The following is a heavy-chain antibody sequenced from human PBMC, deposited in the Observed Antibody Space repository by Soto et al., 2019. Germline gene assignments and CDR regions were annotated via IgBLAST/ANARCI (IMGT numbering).Heavy chain of an antibody. D-gene: IGHD6-13*01. V-gene: IGHV4-59*01. CDR3: AREGVSSSWYYYYGMDV. CDR2: IYYSGST. J-gene: IGHJ6*02. Sequence: SETLSLTCTVSGCSISSYYWSWIRQPPGKGLEWIGYIYYSGSTNYNPSLKSRVTISVDTSKNQFSLKLSSVTAADTAVYYCAREGVSSSWYYYYGMDVWGQGTTVTVSS. CDR1: GCSISSYY.